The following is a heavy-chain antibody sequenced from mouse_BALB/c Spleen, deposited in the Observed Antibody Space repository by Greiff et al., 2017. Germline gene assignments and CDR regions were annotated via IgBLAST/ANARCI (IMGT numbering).Heavy chain of an antibody. CDR3: ASGSNYVYYFDY. CDR2: INPSNGRT. Sequence: VQLQQSGAELVKPGASVKLSCTASGYTFTSYWMHWVKQRPGQGLEWIGEINPSNGRTNYNEKFKSKATLTVDKSSSTAYMQLSSLTSEDSAVYFCASGSNYVYYFDYWGQGTTLTVSS. D-gene: IGHD2-5*01. CDR1: GYTFTSYW. J-gene: IGHJ2*01. V-gene: IGHV1S81*02.